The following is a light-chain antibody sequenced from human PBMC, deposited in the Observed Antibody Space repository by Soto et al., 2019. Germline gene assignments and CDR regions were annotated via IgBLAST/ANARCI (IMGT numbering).Light chain of an antibody. CDR3: QQYNNWPRT. J-gene: IGKJ1*01. V-gene: IGKV3-20*01. Sequence: DIVLTQSPGTLSLSPGDRATLSCRASQSVSTSYLAWYQQKPGQAPRLLIYGASNRATGIPDRFSGSGSGTDFTLTISRLEPEDFAVYYCQQYNNWPRTFGQGTKVDIK. CDR2: GAS. CDR1: QSVSTSY.